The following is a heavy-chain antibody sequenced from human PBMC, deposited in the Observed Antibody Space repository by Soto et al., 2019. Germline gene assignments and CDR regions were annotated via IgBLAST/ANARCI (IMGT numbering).Heavy chain of an antibody. CDR3: AREGLFQDFDY. V-gene: IGHV4-59*01. CDR2: IYYSGST. Sequence: QVQLQESGPGLVKPSETLSLTCTASGGSISSYYWSWIRQPPGKGLEWIGYIYYSGSTNYNPTLKCRVTISIDTSKNQFSLKLSSVTAADTAVYYCAREGLFQDFDYWGQGTLVTVSS. D-gene: IGHD2-21*01. J-gene: IGHJ4*02. CDR1: GGSISSYY.